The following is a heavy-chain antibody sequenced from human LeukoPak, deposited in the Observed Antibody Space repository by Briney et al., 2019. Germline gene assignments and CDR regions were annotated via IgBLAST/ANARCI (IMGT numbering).Heavy chain of an antibody. CDR1: GFTVSSNY. CDR3: ARGGSYLSAFDI. V-gene: IGHV3-53*01. Sequence: GSLRLSCAASGFTVSSNYMSWVRQAPGKGLEWVSIIYSGGSTFYADSVKGRFTISRDNSKNTLYLQMNSLRAEDTAMYYCARGGSYLSAFDIWGQGTMVTVSS. CDR2: IYSGGST. D-gene: IGHD1-26*01. J-gene: IGHJ3*02.